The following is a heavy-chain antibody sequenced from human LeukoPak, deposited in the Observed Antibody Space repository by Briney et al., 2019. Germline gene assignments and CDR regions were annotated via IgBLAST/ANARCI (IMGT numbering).Heavy chain of an antibody. Sequence: GGSLRLSCAASGFTFSSYSMNWVRQAPGKGLEWVSYISSSSSTIYYADSVKGRFTISRDNAKNSLYLQMNSLRAEDTAVYYCARVGLPRGYYYDSSGYYYPGWGQGTLVTVSS. J-gene: IGHJ4*02. CDR1: GFTFSSYS. CDR3: ARVGLPRGYYYDSSGYYYPG. D-gene: IGHD3-22*01. V-gene: IGHV3-48*04. CDR2: ISSSSSTI.